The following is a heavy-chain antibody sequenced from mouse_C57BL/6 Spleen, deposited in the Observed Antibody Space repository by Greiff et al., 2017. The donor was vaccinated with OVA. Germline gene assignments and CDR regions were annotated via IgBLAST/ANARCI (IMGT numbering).Heavy chain of an antibody. CDR3: ARGTGRGEYLDY. V-gene: IGHV1-64*01. Sequence: QVQLQQPGAELVKPGASVKLSCKASGYTFTSYWMHWVKQRPGQGLEWIGMIHPNSGSTNYNEKFKSKATLTVDKSSSTAYMQLSSLTSEDSAVYYCARGTGRGEYLDYWGQGTTLTVSS. J-gene: IGHJ2*01. CDR2: IHPNSGST. CDR1: GYTFTSYW. D-gene: IGHD4-1*01.